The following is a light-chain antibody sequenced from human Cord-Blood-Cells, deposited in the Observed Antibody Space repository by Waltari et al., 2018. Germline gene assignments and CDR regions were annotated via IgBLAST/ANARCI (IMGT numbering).Light chain of an antibody. Sequence: QSDLTQPASVSGSPGQSITISCTGTSSDVGGYNYVSWYQQHPGKAPKLMIYDVSNRPSGVSNRFSGSKSGNTASLTISGLQAEDEADYYCISYTSSSTWLFCGGTKLTVL. CDR2: DVS. J-gene: IGLJ3*02. V-gene: IGLV2-14*03. CDR1: SSDVGGYNY. CDR3: ISYTSSSTWL.